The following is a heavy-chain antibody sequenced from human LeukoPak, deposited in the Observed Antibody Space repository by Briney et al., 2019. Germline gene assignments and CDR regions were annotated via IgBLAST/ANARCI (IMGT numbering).Heavy chain of an antibody. CDR3: ARAETQYYDFWSGYHNWFDP. J-gene: IGHJ5*02. D-gene: IGHD3-3*01. V-gene: IGHV4-59*01. CDR2: IYYSGRT. Sequence: SETLTLTCTVSGGSISSYYWSWIRQPPGKGLEWIGYIYYSGRTNYNPSLKRRITILVVTTKYQFYVEFSSVIAADTAVYYCARAETQYYDFWSGYHNWFDPWGQGTLVTVSS. CDR1: GGSISSYY.